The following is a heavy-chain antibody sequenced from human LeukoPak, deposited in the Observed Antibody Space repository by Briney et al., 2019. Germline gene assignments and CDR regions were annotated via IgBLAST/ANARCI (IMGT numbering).Heavy chain of an antibody. CDR1: GYTFTSYG. CDR2: VSAYNGNT. CDR3: ARVKHDSSGYYFLYYYYYYYMDV. D-gene: IGHD3-22*01. Sequence: ASVKVSCKASGYTFTSYGISWVRQAPGQGLEWMGWVSAYNGNTNYAQKLQGRVTMTTDTSTSTAYMELRSLRSDDTAVYYCARVKHDSSGYYFLYYYYYYYMDVWGKGTTVTISS. V-gene: IGHV1-18*01. J-gene: IGHJ6*03.